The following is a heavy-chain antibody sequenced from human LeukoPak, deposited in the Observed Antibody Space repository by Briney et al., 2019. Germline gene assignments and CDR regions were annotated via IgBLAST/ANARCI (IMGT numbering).Heavy chain of an antibody. CDR2: IIPIFGTA. CDR3: ASDLTVAGTVLFDY. D-gene: IGHD6-19*01. J-gene: IGHJ4*02. Sequence: GSSVKVSCKASGGTFSSYAISWVRQAPGQGLEWMGGIIPIFGTANYAQKFQGRVTITADESTSTAYMELSSLGSEDTAGYYCASDLTVAGTVLFDYWGQGTLVTVSS. CDR1: GGTFSSYA. V-gene: IGHV1-69*01.